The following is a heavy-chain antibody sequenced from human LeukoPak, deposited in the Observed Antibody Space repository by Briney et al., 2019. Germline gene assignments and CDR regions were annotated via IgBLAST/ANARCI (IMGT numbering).Heavy chain of an antibody. CDR3: ATTTSGGDAFDI. Sequence: PSQTLSLTCTVSGGSISSGGYYWSWIRQPPGKGLEWIGYIYHSGSTYYNPSLKSRVTISVDRSKNQFSLNLRSVTAADTAVYYCATTTSGGDAFDIWGQGTMVTVSS. V-gene: IGHV4-30-2*02. CDR1: GGSISSGGYY. J-gene: IGHJ3*02. CDR2: IYHSGST. D-gene: IGHD1-26*01.